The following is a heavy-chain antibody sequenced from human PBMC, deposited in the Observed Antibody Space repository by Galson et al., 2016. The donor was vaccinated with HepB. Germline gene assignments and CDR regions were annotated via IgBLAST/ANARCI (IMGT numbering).Heavy chain of an antibody. CDR1: GFTFGSYS. J-gene: IGHJ6*02. D-gene: IGHD6-13*01. V-gene: IGHV3-30*03. CDR3: ARGSIIAAGRSGMDV. CDR2: TSYDGTNK. Sequence: SLRLSCAASGFTFGSYSMNWVRQAPGKGLEWVAVTSYDGTNKYYADSVKGRFTISRDNSKNTLYLQMNSLRAEDTAVCSCARGSIIAAGRSGMDVWGRGTTVAVSS.